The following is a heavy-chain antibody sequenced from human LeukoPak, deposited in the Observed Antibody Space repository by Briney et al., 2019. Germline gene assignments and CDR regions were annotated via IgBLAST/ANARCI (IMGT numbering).Heavy chain of an antibody. CDR3: IGSVYDFWSGPLDY. Sequence: GGSLRLSCTASGFTFGDYAMSWFRQAPGKGLEWVGFIRSKAYGGTTEYAASVEGRFTISRDDSKSIAYLQMNSLKTEDTAVYYCIGSVYDFWSGPLDYWGQGTLVTVSS. CDR1: GFTFGDYA. J-gene: IGHJ4*02. V-gene: IGHV3-49*03. CDR2: IRSKAYGGTT. D-gene: IGHD3-3*01.